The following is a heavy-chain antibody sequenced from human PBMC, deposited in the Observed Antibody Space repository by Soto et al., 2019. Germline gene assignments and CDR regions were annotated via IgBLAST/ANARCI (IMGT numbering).Heavy chain of an antibody. CDR1: GFTFSSYA. J-gene: IGHJ4*02. V-gene: IGHV3-30-3*01. CDR2: ISYDGSNK. CDR3: ARDFVIVGATRGSD. Sequence: QVQLVESGGGMVQPGRSLRLSCAASGFTFSSYAMHWVRQAPDKGLEWVAVISYDGSNKYYADSVKGRFTISRDNSKNTLYLQMNSLRAEDTAVYYCARDFVIVGATRGSDWGQGTLVTVSS. D-gene: IGHD1-26*01.